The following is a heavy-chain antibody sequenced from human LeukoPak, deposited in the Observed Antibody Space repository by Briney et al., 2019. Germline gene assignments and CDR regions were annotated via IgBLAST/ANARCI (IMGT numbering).Heavy chain of an antibody. CDR1: GFTFSSYS. J-gene: IGHJ4*02. V-gene: IGHV3-21*04. Sequence: AGGSLRLSCAASGFTFSSYSMNWVRQAPGKGLEWVSSISSSSYIYYADSVKGRFTISRDNAKNSLYLQMNSLRAEDTAVYYCAKDRRDIVVVVAATIPYYFDYWGQGTLVTVSS. D-gene: IGHD2-15*01. CDR3: AKDRRDIVVVVAATIPYYFDY. CDR2: ISSSSYI.